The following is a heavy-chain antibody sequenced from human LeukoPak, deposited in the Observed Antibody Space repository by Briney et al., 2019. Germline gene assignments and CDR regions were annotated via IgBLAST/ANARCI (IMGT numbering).Heavy chain of an antibody. Sequence: SETLSLTCTVSGGSISSYYWSWIRQPPGKGLEWIGYIFYSGNTNYNPSLKSRVTISLDTSKNQFSLKLTSVTAADTAVYYCAGRYSSNWHYFEYWGQGTLVTVSS. J-gene: IGHJ4*02. CDR1: GGSISSYY. CDR3: AGRYSSNWHYFEY. D-gene: IGHD6-13*01. CDR2: IFYSGNT. V-gene: IGHV4-59*01.